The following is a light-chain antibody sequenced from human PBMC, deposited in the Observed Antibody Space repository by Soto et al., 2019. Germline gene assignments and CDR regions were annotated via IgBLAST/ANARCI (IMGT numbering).Light chain of an antibody. CDR2: GAS. J-gene: IGKJ1*01. CDR3: QHYASSPPWT. CDR1: QTVSSSY. V-gene: IGKV3-20*01. Sequence: EIVLTQSPGTLSLSPGERATLSCRASQTVSSSYVAWYQQKPGQAPRVLIYGASSRATGIPDRFIGSGSGTDYTLTISRLEPEDFAVYYCQHYASSPPWTSGQGTKEEIK.